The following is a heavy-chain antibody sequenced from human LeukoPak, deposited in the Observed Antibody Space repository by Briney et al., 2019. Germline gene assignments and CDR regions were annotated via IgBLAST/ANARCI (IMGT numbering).Heavy chain of an antibody. CDR2: IYYSGST. D-gene: IGHD5-12*01. V-gene: IGHV4-61*01. CDR3: ARGHSGYDTPDY. CDR1: GGSISSGSYS. Sequence: SQTLSLTCTVSGGSISSGSYSWNWIRQPPGKGLEWIGYIYYSGSTNYNPSLKSRVTISVDTSKNQFSLKLSSVTAADTAVYYCARGHSGYDTPDYWGQGTLVTVSS. J-gene: IGHJ4*02.